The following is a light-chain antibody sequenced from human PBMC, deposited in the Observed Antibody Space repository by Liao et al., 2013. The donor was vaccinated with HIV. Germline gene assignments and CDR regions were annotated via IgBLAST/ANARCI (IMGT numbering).Light chain of an antibody. J-gene: IGLJ2*01. CDR3: QAWDSGTAS. CDR2: QDN. V-gene: IGLV3-1*01. CDR1: KLGDKY. Sequence: SYDLTQPPSVSVSPGQTASITCSGDKLGDKYACWYQQKPGQSPVLVIYQDNKRPSGIPERFSGSNSGNTATLTISGTQAMDEADYYCQAWDSGTASFGGGTKLTVL.